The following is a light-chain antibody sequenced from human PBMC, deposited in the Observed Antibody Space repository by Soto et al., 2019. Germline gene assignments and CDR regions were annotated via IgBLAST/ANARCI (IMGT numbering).Light chain of an antibody. V-gene: IGKV3-20*01. CDR2: DAS. Sequence: EIVLTQSPATLSLSPGERATLSCRASQSVSSYLAWYQQKPGQAPRLLIYDASNRATGIPDRFSGSGSGTDFTLTISRLEPEDFAVYYCQQYGRSLPWTFGQGTKVDIK. J-gene: IGKJ1*01. CDR1: QSVSSY. CDR3: QQYGRSLPWT.